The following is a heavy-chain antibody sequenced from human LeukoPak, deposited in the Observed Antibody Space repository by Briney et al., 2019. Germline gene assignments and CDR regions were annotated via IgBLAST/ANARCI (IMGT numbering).Heavy chain of an antibody. J-gene: IGHJ4*02. CDR1: GYTFTSYG. CDR3: ARKIPHEDY. V-gene: IGHV1-18*01. Sequence: ASVKVSCKASGYTFTSYGISWVRQAPGQGLEWMGWISAYNGNTNYAQRFQDRVTMTTDTSTSTAYMELRSLRSDDTAMYYCARKIPHEDYWGQGTLVTVSS. CDR2: ISAYNGNT.